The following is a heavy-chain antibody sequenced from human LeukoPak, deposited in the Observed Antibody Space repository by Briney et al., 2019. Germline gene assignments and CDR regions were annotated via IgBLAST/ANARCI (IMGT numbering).Heavy chain of an antibody. CDR2: IGASGSSA. CDR3: ARGLSSVNDAFDI. J-gene: IGHJ3*02. D-gene: IGHD3-10*01. Sequence: GGSLRLSCAASDFLFSSYAMNWVRQAPGEGLEWVSVIGASGSSAYADSVKGRFTISRDNSKTTLYLQMNSLRADDTAVYYCARGLSSVNDAFDIWGQGTMVTVSS. CDR1: DFLFSSYA. V-gene: IGHV3-23*01.